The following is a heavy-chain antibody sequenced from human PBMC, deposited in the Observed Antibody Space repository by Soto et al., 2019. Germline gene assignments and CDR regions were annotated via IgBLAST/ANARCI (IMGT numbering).Heavy chain of an antibody. Sequence: SETLSLTCTVSGPSISSGDYYWCWIRQPPGKGLEWIGYIYYSGSTYYNPSLKSRVTISVDTSKNQFSLKLSSVTAADTAVYYCARARGARYFDYWGQGTLVTVSS. V-gene: IGHV4-30-4*01. CDR1: GPSISSGDYY. D-gene: IGHD2-15*01. J-gene: IGHJ4*02. CDR3: ARARGARYFDY. CDR2: IYYSGST.